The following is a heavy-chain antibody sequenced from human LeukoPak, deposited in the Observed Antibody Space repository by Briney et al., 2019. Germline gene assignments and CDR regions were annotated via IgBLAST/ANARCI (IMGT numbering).Heavy chain of an antibody. Sequence: ASVKVSFKASGYTFTGYYMHWVRQAPGQGLEWMGWINPNSGGTNYAQKFQGRVAMTRDTSISTAYMELSRLRSDDTAVYYCARCITMVRGVIDHFDYWGQGTLVTISS. CDR3: ARCITMVRGVIDHFDY. J-gene: IGHJ4*02. CDR2: INPNSGGT. D-gene: IGHD3-10*01. CDR1: GYTFTGYY. V-gene: IGHV1-2*02.